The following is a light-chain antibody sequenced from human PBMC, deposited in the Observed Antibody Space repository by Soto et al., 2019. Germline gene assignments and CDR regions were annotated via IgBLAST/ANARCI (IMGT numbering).Light chain of an antibody. J-gene: IGLJ1*01. Sequence: QSALTQPPSASGSPGQSVTISCPETSSDVGGYNYVSWYQQHPDKAPKLILYEVKTRPSGVPDRFSASKSGNTASLTVSRFQAEDEADYNCSSYAGGNNFYVFGTGTKVTVL. V-gene: IGLV2-8*01. CDR3: SSYAGGNNFYV. CDR2: EVK. CDR1: SSDVGGYNY.